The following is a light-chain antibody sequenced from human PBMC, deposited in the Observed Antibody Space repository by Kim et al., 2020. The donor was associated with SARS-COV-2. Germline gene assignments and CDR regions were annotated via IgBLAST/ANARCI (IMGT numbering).Light chain of an antibody. J-gene: IGLJ2*01. CDR2: EDN. CDR1: SGSIASNY. V-gene: IGLV6-57*04. Sequence: NFMLTQPHSVSESPGKTVTISCTRSSGSIASNYVQWYQQRPGSAPTTVIYEDNQRPSGVPDRFSGSIDSSSNSASLTISGLKTEEEADYCCQSYDSSNHVVFGGGTQLTVL. CDR3: QSYDSSNHVV.